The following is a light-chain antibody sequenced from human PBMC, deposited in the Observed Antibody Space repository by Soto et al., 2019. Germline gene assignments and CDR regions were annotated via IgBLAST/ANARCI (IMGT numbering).Light chain of an antibody. CDR1: QTVDNF. Sequence: VVLKQSPVSVALSQGERATLSCRASQTVDNFLAWYQLKPGKAPRLLIYDATKRASGIPVRFTGSGSGTDFILTISNIEAEDVAIYYCQKRTKWPPITFGQGTRLEIK. J-gene: IGKJ5*01. CDR3: QKRTKWPPIT. CDR2: DAT. V-gene: IGKV3-11*01.